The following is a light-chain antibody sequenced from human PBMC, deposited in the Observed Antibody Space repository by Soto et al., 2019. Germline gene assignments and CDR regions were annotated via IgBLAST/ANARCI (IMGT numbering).Light chain of an antibody. Sequence: QSVLTQSPSVSGAPGQRVTITCTGSSSNIGAGYDVHWYQQLRGTAPKLLIYGNSNRPSGVPDRFSGSKSGTSASLAITGLQDEDEADYYCQSYDSSLSAVFGTGTKLTVL. CDR2: GNS. CDR1: SSNIGAGYD. V-gene: IGLV1-40*01. CDR3: QSYDSSLSAV. J-gene: IGLJ1*01.